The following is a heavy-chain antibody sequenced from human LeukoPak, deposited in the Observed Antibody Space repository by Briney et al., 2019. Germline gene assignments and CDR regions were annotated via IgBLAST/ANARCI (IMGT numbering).Heavy chain of an antibody. V-gene: IGHV3-30*18. Sequence: GGSLRLSCAASGFTFSDFGMNWVRQAPGKGLEWVAVISYDGSNKYYADSVKGRFTISRDNSKNTLYLQMNSLRAEDTAVYYCAKEPYYYDSSGYYDYWGQGTLVTVSS. CDR3: AKEPYYYDSSGYYDY. CDR2: ISYDGSNK. J-gene: IGHJ4*02. CDR1: GFTFSDFG. D-gene: IGHD3-22*01.